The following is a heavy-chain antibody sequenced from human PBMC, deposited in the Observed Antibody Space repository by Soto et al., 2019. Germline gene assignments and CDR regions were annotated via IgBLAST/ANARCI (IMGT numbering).Heavy chain of an antibody. V-gene: IGHV4-4*02. CDR2: IYHSGST. CDR1: GGSISSSNW. Sequence: LSLTCAVSGGSISSSNWWSWVRQPPGKGLEWIGEIYHSGSTNYNPSLKSRVTISVDKSKNQFSLKLSSVTAADTAVYYCARVKITYDTYFQSYYYYDMDVWGQGTTVTVSS. D-gene: IGHD3-16*01. CDR3: ARVKITYDTYFQSYYYYDMDV. J-gene: IGHJ6*02.